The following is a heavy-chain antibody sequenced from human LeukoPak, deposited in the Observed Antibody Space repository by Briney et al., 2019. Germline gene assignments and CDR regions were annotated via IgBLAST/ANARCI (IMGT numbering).Heavy chain of an antibody. D-gene: IGHD6-13*01. CDR2: IYYSGNT. V-gene: IGHV4-59*01. J-gene: IGHJ4*02. CDR1: GGPISGYY. Sequence: SETLSLTCTVSGGPISGYYWSWIRQPPGKGLEWIGYIYYSGNTNYNPSLKSRVTISVDTSNNQFSLKLSSVTAADTAVYYCARNFGSSWYYFDYWGQGTLVTVSS. CDR3: ARNFGSSWYYFDY.